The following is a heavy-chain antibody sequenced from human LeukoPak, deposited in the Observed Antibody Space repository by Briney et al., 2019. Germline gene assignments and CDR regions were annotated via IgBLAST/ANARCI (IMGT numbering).Heavy chain of an antibody. CDR1: GFTFSSYS. CDR2: ISRRSESI. CDR3: AVVGALYYFDY. Sequence: GGSLRLSCAASGFTFSSYSVNWVRQVPGKGLEWVSSISRRSESISYADSVKGRFTISRDNAKSSLYLQMNSLRAEDTAVYYCAVVGALYYFDYWGQGTLVTVSS. V-gene: IGHV3-21*06. J-gene: IGHJ4*02. D-gene: IGHD1-26*01.